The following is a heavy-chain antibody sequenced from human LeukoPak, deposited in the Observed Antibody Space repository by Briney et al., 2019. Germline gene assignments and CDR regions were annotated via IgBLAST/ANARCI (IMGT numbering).Heavy chain of an antibody. Sequence: GGSLRLSCAASGFTFSDEYMSWIRQAPGKGLEWVSYVSNSGSYTNYADSVKDRFTISRDNAKSSLYLQMNSVRAEDTAVYYCARSRGAGPGAHFDYWGQGTLVTVSS. CDR1: GFTFSDEY. J-gene: IGHJ4*02. CDR3: ARSRGAGPGAHFDY. D-gene: IGHD6-19*01. V-gene: IGHV3-11*03. CDR2: VSNSGSYT.